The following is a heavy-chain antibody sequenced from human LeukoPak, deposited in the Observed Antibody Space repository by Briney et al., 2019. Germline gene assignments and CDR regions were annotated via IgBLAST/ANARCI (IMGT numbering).Heavy chain of an antibody. V-gene: IGHV3-11*06. Sequence: LSLTCTVSGGSISSGGYYWSWIRQAPGKGLEWVSSISSSSSYIYYADSVKGRFTISRDNAKNSLYLQMNSLRAEDTAVYYCARGPNGPYNWNDGVPYWGQGTLVTVSS. J-gene: IGHJ4*02. D-gene: IGHD1-1*01. CDR2: ISSSSSYI. CDR3: ARGPNGPYNWNDGVPY. CDR1: GGSISSGGYY.